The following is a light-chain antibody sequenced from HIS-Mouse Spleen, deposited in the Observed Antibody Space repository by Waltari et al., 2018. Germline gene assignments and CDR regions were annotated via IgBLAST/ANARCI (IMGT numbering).Light chain of an antibody. CDR2: AAS. J-gene: IGKJ1*01. Sequence: DIQLTQSPSFLSSSVGDRFTITCRASQGISSYFAWYQQKPGKAPKLLIYAASTLQSGVPSRFSGSGSGTEFTLTISSLQPEDFATYYCQQLNSYPPTFGQGTKVEIK. CDR3: QQLNSYPPT. V-gene: IGKV1-9*01. CDR1: QGISSY.